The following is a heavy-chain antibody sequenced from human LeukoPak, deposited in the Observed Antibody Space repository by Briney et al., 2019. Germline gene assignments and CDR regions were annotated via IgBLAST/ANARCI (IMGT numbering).Heavy chain of an antibody. CDR3: ARPKHDYGDYYYGLDV. D-gene: IGHD4-17*01. Sequence: ASVKVSCKASGNTFTDYYMHWVRPAPGQGLEWMGWINPNSGGTKYAQQFQGRVTMTRDTSISTAYMELSSLRSDDTAVYYCARPKHDYGDYYYGLDVWGQGTTVTVSS. CDR1: GNTFTDYY. V-gene: IGHV1-2*02. J-gene: IGHJ6*02. CDR2: INPNSGGT.